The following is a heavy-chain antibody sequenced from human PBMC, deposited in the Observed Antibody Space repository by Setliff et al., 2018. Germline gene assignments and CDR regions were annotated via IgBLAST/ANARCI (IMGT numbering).Heavy chain of an antibody. J-gene: IGHJ5*02. Sequence: ASETLSLTCTVSGYSIRSDYYWGWIRQPPGKGLEWIGSLYHTGSTDYNPSFKSRVTMSVDASQNQFSLKLSSVTAADTAKYYCARGFWSGYYLRDGRWFDPWGQGTLVTVSS. CDR1: GYSIRSDYY. CDR3: ARGFWSGYYLRDGRWFDP. V-gene: IGHV4-38-2*02. D-gene: IGHD3-3*01. CDR2: LYHTGST.